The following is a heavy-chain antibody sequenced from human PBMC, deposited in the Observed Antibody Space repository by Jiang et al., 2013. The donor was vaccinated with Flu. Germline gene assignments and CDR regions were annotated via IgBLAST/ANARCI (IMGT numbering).Heavy chain of an antibody. CDR3: ARERSNHLLDY. Sequence: GLVKPSETLSLTCTVSGGSISNYYWSWIRQPPGKGLEWIGYIYYSGSTNYNPSLKSRVTISVDTSKNQFSLKLSSVSAADTAVYYCARERSNHLLDYWGQGTLVTVSS. CDR2: IYYSGST. CDR1: GGSISNYY. V-gene: IGHV4-59*01. J-gene: IGHJ4*02.